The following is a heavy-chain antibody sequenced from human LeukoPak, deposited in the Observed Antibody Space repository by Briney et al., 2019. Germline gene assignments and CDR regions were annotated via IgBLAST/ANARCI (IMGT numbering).Heavy chain of an antibody. V-gene: IGHV3-74*01. CDR3: ARDPGGWDAFDI. Sequence: GGSLRLSCAASGFTFSSYWMHWVRQAPGKGLVWVSRINTDGSSTSYADSVKGRFTISRDNAKNTLYLQMNSLRAEDTAVYYCARDPGGWDAFDIWGQGTMVTVSS. CDR2: INTDGSST. CDR1: GFTFSSYW. J-gene: IGHJ3*02.